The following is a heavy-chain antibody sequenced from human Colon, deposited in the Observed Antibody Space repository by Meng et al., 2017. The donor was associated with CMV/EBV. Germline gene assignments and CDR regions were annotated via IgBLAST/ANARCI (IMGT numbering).Heavy chain of an antibody. CDR1: GYTFTSYY. V-gene: IGHV1-46*01. CDR3: ARVQGADVLRYFDWLPGAADN. D-gene: IGHD3-9*01. Sequence: ASVKVSCKASGYTFTSYYMHWVRQAPGQGLEWMGIINPSGGSTSYAQKFQGRVTMTRDTSTSTVYMELSSLRSEDTAVYYCARVQGADVLRYFDWLPGAADNWGQGTLVTVSS. J-gene: IGHJ4*02. CDR2: INPSGGST.